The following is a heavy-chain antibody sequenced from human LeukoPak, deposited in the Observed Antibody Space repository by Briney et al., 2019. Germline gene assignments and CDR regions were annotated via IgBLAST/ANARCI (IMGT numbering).Heavy chain of an antibody. CDR3: ARDKVAAAGLQADDYYYYYMDV. CDR2: INPNSGGT. J-gene: IGHJ6*03. D-gene: IGHD6-13*01. Sequence: ASVKVSCKTSGYTFTGYFMHWVRQAPGQGLEWMGWINPNSGGTNYAQKFQGRVTMTRDTSISTAYMDLSRLRSDDTAVYYCARDKVAAAGLQADDYYYYYMDVWGKGTTVTVSS. CDR1: GYTFTGYF. V-gene: IGHV1-2*02.